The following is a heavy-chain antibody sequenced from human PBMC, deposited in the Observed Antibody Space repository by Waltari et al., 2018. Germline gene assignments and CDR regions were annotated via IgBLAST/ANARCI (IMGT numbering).Heavy chain of an antibody. CDR2: VFTSGTT. CDR3: ARAQERRDAFDF. D-gene: IGHD1-1*01. CDR1: GGSMSGNY. J-gene: IGHJ3*01. Sequence: QVHLQESGPGLVKPSETLSLTCPVSGGSMSGNYWNWIRQPAAKGLEYIGRVFTSGTTNYNPSLKSRVSMSRDTSKGQFSLHLTSVTAADTAVYYCARAQERRDAFDFWGKGTMVTVSS. V-gene: IGHV4-4*07.